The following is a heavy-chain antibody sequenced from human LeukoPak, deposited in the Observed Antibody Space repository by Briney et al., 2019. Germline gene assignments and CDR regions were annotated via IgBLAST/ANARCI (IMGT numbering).Heavy chain of an antibody. V-gene: IGHV2-5*01. J-gene: IGHJ4*02. CDR3: ARVDTAMVHLDY. D-gene: IGHD5-18*01. Sequence: SAPTLLKPTQTLTLTCTFSGFSLSTSGVGVGWIRQPPGQALEWLPLIYSYDDKRYIPSLKSRLTITKDTSKNQVVITMTNMDPVDTATYYCARVDTAMVHLDYWGQGTLVTVSS. CDR1: GFSLSTSGVG. CDR2: IYSYDDK.